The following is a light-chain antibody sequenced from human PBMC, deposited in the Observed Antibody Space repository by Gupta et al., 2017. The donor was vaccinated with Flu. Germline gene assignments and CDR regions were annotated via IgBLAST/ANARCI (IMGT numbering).Light chain of an antibody. V-gene: IGKV3-20*01. CDR3: HQDKNSPYT. Sequence: IYGTSKRATGIPDRFSGGGSGTDFTLTIDRLEPEECAWYYCHQDKNSPYTFGQGTKLEIK. J-gene: IGKJ2*01. CDR2: GTS.